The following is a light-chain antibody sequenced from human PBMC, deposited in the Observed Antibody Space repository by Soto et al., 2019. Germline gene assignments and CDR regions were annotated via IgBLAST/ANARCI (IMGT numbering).Light chain of an antibody. V-gene: IGKV1-39*01. Sequence: DVRMTQSPSSLSASVGDTITITCRASRTINTYLNWFQQKPGEPPRLLIYGASTLHDGVPSRFSGSGSGADFTLTISGLQPEDFAVYYCQHYGTSLTFGGGTKVEIK. CDR2: GAS. CDR3: QHYGTSLT. J-gene: IGKJ4*01. CDR1: RTINTY.